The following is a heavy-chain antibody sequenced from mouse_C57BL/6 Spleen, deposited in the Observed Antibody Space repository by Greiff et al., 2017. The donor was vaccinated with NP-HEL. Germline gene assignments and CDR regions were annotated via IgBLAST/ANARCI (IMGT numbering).Heavy chain of an antibody. CDR2: ISYDGSN. D-gene: IGHD2-3*01. V-gene: IGHV3-6*01. Sequence: EVKLMESGPGLVKPSQSLSLTCSVTGYSITSGYYWNWIRQFPGNKLEWMGYISYDGSNNYNPSLKNRISITRDTSKNQFFLKLNSVTTEDTATYYCARDGYDAAPFAYWGQGTLVTVSA. CDR1: GYSITSGYY. CDR3: ARDGYDAAPFAY. J-gene: IGHJ3*01.